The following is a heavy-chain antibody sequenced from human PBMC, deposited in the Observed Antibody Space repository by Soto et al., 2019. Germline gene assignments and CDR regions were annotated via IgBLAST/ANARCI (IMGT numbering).Heavy chain of an antibody. CDR3: AKGQIGGSNWYWFDP. CDR2: ISGSGGST. J-gene: IGHJ5*02. Sequence: PGGSLRLSCAASGITFSSYGMTWVRQAPGKGLEWVSAISGSGGSTYYADSVKGRFTISRDNSKNTLYLQMNSLRAEDTAVYYCAKGQIGGSNWYWFDPWGQGTLVTVSS. D-gene: IGHD6-13*01. CDR1: GITFSSYG. V-gene: IGHV3-23*01.